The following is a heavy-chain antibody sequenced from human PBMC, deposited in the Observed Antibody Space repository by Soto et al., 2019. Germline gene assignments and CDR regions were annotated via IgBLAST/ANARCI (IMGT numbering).Heavy chain of an antibody. Sequence: PSETLSLTCTVSGGSISKSSYYWVWIRQPPGKGLEWVGSMSYSGSTYYNPSLKSRVAISVDTSKNQLSLQVSSVTAADTAVYYCSRRAPEGFDPWGQETLVTVSS. CDR3: SRRAPEGFDP. CDR1: GGSISKSSYY. J-gene: IGHJ5*02. V-gene: IGHV4-39*01. CDR2: MSYSGST.